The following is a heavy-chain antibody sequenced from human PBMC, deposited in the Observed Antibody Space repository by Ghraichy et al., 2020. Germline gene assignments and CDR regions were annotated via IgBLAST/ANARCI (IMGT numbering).Heavy chain of an antibody. J-gene: IGHJ6*02. V-gene: IGHV3-74*01. D-gene: IGHD3-3*01. CDR3: VREYDFWSCSGNYYGMDV. Sequence: GGSLRLSCAASGFSFSSYWMHWVRQVPGKGLVWVSRINSDGSTTSYADSVKGRFTISRDNAKNTLSLQMNSLRAEDTAVYYCVREYDFWSCSGNYYGMDVWGQGTTVTVSS. CDR2: INSDGSTT. CDR1: GFSFSSYW.